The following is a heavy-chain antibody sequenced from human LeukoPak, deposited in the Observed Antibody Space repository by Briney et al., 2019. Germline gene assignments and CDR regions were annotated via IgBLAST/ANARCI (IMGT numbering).Heavy chain of an antibody. CDR1: GYTFTGYY. Sequence: GASVKVSCKASGYTFTGYYMHWVRQAPGQGPEWMGWINPNSGGTNYAQKFQGRVTMTRDTSISTAYMELSRLRSDDTAVYYCATGSYYYGSGSYYPDWGQGTLVTVSS. D-gene: IGHD3-10*01. CDR3: ATGSYYYGSGSYYPD. J-gene: IGHJ4*02. V-gene: IGHV1-2*02. CDR2: INPNSGGT.